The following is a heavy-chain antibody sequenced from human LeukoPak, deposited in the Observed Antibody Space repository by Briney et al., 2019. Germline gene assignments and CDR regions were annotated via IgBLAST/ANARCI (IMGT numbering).Heavy chain of an antibody. D-gene: IGHD4-17*01. CDR1: GFTFSDSA. J-gene: IGHJ5*02. Sequence: GGSLRLSCAASGFTFSDSAIHWVRQASGKGLEWVGHIRSKRSNYATLYAASVTGRFTISRHDSRNTAYLQMNSLQIEDTAVYYCAKTPWGNGDYVGWFDPWGQGTLVTVSS. CDR2: IRSKRSNYAT. V-gene: IGHV3-73*01. CDR3: AKTPWGNGDYVGWFDP.